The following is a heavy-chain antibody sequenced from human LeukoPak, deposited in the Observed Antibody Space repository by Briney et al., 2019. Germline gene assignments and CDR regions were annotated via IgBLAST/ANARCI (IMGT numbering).Heavy chain of an antibody. CDR3: ARIRRDGYNWDY. Sequence: GGSLRLSRAASGFTLSSYSMNWVRQAPGKGLEWVSSISRSSSYIYYADSVKGRFTISRDNAKNSLYLQMNSLRAEDTAVYYCARIRRDGYNWDYWGQGTLVTVSS. J-gene: IGHJ4*02. V-gene: IGHV3-21*01. CDR2: ISRSSSYI. CDR1: GFTLSSYS. D-gene: IGHD5-24*01.